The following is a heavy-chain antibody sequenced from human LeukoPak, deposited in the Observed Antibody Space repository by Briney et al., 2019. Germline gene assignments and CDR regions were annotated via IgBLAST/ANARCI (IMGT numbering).Heavy chain of an antibody. CDR2: ISGNGVST. CDR1: GFTFSSYA. V-gene: IGHV3-64*01. D-gene: IGHD3-10*01. J-gene: IGHJ4*02. Sequence: TGGSLRLSCAASGFTFSSYAMHWARQAPGKGLEYVSAISGNGVSTYYTNSVKGRFTISGDNSKNTLYLQMGSLRAEDMAVYYCARNQGFYYDSGSPPDYWGQGTLVTVSS. CDR3: ARNQGFYYDSGSPPDY.